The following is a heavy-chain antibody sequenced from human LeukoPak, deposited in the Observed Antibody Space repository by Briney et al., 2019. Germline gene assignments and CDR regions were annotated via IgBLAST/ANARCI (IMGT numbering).Heavy chain of an antibody. D-gene: IGHD5-12*01. Sequence: SETLSLTCTVSGGSVSSGGYYWSWIRQPPGKGLEWIGYISYSGSTNYNPSLKSRVTISVDTSKNQFSLKLSSVTAADTAVCYSARVRVGLVARLDYWGQGTLVTVSS. CDR1: GGSVSSGGYY. CDR3: ARVRVGLVARLDY. J-gene: IGHJ4*02. V-gene: IGHV4-61*08. CDR2: ISYSGST.